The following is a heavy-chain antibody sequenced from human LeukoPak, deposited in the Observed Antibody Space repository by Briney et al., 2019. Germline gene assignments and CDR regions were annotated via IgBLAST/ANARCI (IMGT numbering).Heavy chain of an antibody. CDR3: ARVLVVAATFSDY. CDR2: ISSSSSYI. Sequence: PGGSLRLSCAASGFTFSSYSMNWVRQAPGKGLEWVSSISSSSSYICYADSVKGRFTISRGNAKNSLYLQMNSLRAEDTAVYYCARVLVVAATFSDYWGQGTLVTVSS. D-gene: IGHD2-15*01. CDR1: GFTFSSYS. J-gene: IGHJ4*02. V-gene: IGHV3-21*01.